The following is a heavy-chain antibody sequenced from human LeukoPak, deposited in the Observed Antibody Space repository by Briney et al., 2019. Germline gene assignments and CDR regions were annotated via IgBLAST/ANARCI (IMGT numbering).Heavy chain of an antibody. J-gene: IGHJ4*02. CDR3: ASDFTRGYHSDSSDY. CDR1: GFTFSTYW. D-gene: IGHD3-22*01. V-gene: IGHV3-74*01. Sequence: VGSLRLSCAASGFTFSTYWMHWVRQGPGKGLVWVSRINIDGSSTSYADSVKGRFTISRDNAKNTLYLQMNSLRAEDTAVYYCASDFTRGYHSDSSDYWGQGTLATVSS. CDR2: INIDGSST.